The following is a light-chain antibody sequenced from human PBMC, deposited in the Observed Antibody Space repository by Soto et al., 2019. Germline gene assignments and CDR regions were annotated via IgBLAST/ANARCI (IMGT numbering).Light chain of an antibody. J-gene: IGLJ1*01. V-gene: IGLV2-14*01. CDR3: SPYTRNSSYV. Sequence: SALTQPASVCGSPGQSLTIYNNGTSSDVGGYNYVSWYQQHPGKAPNLMIYEVSNRPSGVSNRFSGSKSVNTASLTISGXQAEDEADYYCSPYTRNSSYVFGTGTKVTV. CDR1: SSDVGGYNY. CDR2: EVS.